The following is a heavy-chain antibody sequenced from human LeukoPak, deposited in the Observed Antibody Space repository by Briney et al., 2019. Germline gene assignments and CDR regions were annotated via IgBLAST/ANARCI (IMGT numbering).Heavy chain of an antibody. D-gene: IGHD3-10*02. CDR3: ARDRSVLWFDP. CDR2: ICYDGSNK. V-gene: IGHV3-33*01. Sequence: PGRSLRLSCVASGFTFSNFGMHWVRQAPGKGLEWVAGICYDGSNKYYADSVKGRFAISRDDSKNTLYLQMNSLRVEDTAVYYCARDRSVLWFDPWGQGTLVTVSS. J-gene: IGHJ5*02. CDR1: GFTFSNFG.